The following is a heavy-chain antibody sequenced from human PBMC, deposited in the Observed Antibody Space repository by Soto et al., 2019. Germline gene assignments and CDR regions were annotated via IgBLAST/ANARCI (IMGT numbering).Heavy chain of an antibody. Sequence: GASVKVSCKASGYTFTSYYMHWVRQATGQGLEWMGRMNPNSGNTAYAQKFQGRVTMTRNTSISTAYMELSSLRSEDTAVYYCAREREGSGFDPWGQGTLVTVSS. CDR3: AREREGSGFDP. J-gene: IGHJ5*02. CDR2: MNPNSGNT. V-gene: IGHV1-8*02. D-gene: IGHD1-26*01. CDR1: GYTFTSYY.